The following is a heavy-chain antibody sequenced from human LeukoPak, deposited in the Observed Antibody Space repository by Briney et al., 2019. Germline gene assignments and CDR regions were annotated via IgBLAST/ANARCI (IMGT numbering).Heavy chain of an antibody. CDR2: IYPGDSDT. D-gene: IGHD2-15*01. J-gene: IGHJ4*02. CDR3: ARRGCSGNKCFDY. CDR1: GYRFTTYW. Sequence: GESLKISCKGSGYRFTTYWIGWVRQMPGKGLEWMGIIYPGDSDTRYSPSFQGQVTMSADKSISTAYLHWSSLKVSDTAMHYCARRGCSGNKCFDYWGQGTLVTVSS. V-gene: IGHV5-51*01.